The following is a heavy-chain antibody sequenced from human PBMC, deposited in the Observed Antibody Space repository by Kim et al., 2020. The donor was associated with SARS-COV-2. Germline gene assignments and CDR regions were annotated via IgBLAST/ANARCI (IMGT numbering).Heavy chain of an antibody. J-gene: IGHJ1*01. CDR1: GFTFSSYA. D-gene: IGHD1-26*01. CDR2: ISVGGGRT. Sequence: GGSLRLSCAASGFTFSSYAMSWVRQTPGKGLEWVSAISVGGGRTFYADFVRGRLTISRDDSKNTLYLQMNSLRAEDTAIYYCTKEGTIVGITGFAGIWG. CDR3: TKEGTIVGITGFAGI. V-gene: IGHV3-23*01.